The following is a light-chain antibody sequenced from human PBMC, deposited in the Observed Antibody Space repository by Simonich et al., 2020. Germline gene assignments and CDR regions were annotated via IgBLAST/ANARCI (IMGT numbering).Light chain of an antibody. CDR2: DVR. J-gene: IGLJ3*02. V-gene: IGLV2-14*03. CDR1: SSDVGGYNN. CDR3: SSYTSSSTWV. Sequence: QSALTQPASVSGSPGQSITISCTETSSDVGGYNNVSWYQQHPGKTPKLMIYDVRNRPPGVANSFSCSKSGHTASLTISGLQAEDEADYYCSSYTSSSTWVFGGGTKLTVL.